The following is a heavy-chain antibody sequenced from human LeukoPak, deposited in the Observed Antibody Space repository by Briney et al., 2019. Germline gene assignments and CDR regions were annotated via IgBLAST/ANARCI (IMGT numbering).Heavy chain of an antibody. Sequence: GGSLRLSCAASGLTFNTYAMSWVRQAPGKGLEWVSGISGSGGSTYYADSVKGRFTISRDNSNNTLYLQMNSLRAEDTAVYYCAKPLGYFDYWGQGTLVTVSS. D-gene: IGHD7-27*01. CDR1: GLTFNTYA. J-gene: IGHJ4*02. CDR2: ISGSGGST. CDR3: AKPLGYFDY. V-gene: IGHV3-23*01.